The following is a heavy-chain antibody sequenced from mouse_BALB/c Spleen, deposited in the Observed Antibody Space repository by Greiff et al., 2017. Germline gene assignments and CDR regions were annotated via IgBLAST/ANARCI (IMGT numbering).Heavy chain of an antibody. Sequence: QVQLKQSGPGLVQPSQSLSITCTVSGFSLTSYGVHWVRQSPGKGLEWLGVIWSGGSTDYNAAFISRLSISKDNSKSQVFFKMNSLQANDTAIYYCARKSPYGNYPYYYAMDYWGQGTSVTVSS. CDR1: GFSLTSYG. D-gene: IGHD2-10*02. CDR3: ARKSPYGNYPYYYAMDY. V-gene: IGHV2-2*02. J-gene: IGHJ4*01. CDR2: IWSGGST.